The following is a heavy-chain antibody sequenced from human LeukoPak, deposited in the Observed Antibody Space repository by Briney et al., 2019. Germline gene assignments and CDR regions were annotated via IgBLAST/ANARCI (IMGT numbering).Heavy chain of an antibody. D-gene: IGHD4/OR15-4a*01. Sequence: GASVKVSCKASGGTFSSYAISWVRQAPGQGLEWMGGIIPIFGTANYVQKFQGRVTITTDESTSTAYMELSSLRSEDTAVYYCARDVVTVGAQDWYFDLWGRGTLVAVSS. CDR1: GGTFSSYA. J-gene: IGHJ2*01. CDR3: ARDVVTVGAQDWYFDL. CDR2: IIPIFGTA. V-gene: IGHV1-69*05.